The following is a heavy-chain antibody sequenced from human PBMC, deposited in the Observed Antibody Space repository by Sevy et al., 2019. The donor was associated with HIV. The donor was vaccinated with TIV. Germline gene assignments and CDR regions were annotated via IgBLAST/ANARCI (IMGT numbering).Heavy chain of an antibody. CDR3: ARASSSLDY. D-gene: IGHD6-13*01. CDR1: GFTFSSYS. V-gene: IGHV3-21*01. Sequence: GGSLRLSCAASGFTFSSYSMNWVRQAPGKGLEWVTSISSSSSYIYYADSVKGRITISRDNAKNSLYLQMNSLRAEDTAVYCCARASSSLDYWGQGTLVTVSS. CDR2: ISSSSSYI. J-gene: IGHJ4*02.